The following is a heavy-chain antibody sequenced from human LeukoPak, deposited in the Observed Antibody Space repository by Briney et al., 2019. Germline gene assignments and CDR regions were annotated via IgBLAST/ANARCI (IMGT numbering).Heavy chain of an antibody. J-gene: IGHJ3*02. CDR1: GYTFTSYG. Sequence: ASVKVSCKASGYTFTSYGISWVRQAPGQGLEWMGWLSAYNGNTNYAQKLQGRVTMTTDTSTSTAYMELRSLRSDDTAVYYCARARGSYYSKSTDAFDIWGQGTMVTVSS. D-gene: IGHD1-26*01. CDR2: LSAYNGNT. CDR3: ARARGSYYSKSTDAFDI. V-gene: IGHV1-18*01.